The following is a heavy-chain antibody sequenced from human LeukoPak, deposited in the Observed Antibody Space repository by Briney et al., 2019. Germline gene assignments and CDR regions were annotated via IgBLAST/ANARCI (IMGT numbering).Heavy chain of an antibody. CDR1: GFSLASNGMC. CDR2: IDWNDDK. J-gene: IGHJ4*02. D-gene: IGHD6-19*01. CDR3: ARVGITSGRNHLDY. Sequence: SGPALVKPTQTLTLTCTFSGFSLASNGMCVGWIRQPPGKALEWLARIDWNDDKYYNTSLKTRLSISKDTSKNQVVLTMTNLDPVDTATYYCARVGITSGRNHLDYWGQGTLVIVSS. V-gene: IGHV2-70*11.